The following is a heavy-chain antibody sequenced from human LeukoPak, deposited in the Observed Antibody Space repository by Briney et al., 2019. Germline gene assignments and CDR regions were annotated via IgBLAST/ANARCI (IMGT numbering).Heavy chain of an antibody. CDR1: GYTLTELS. D-gene: IGHD4-17*01. Sequence: ASVKVSCKVSGYTLTELSMHWVRQAPGKGLEWMGGFGPEDGETIYAQKFQGRVTMTEDTSTDTAYMELSSLRSEDTAVYHCATDLIRYGDYEGTHFGYWGQGTLVTVSS. J-gene: IGHJ4*02. CDR3: ATDLIRYGDYEGTHFGY. CDR2: FGPEDGET. V-gene: IGHV1-24*01.